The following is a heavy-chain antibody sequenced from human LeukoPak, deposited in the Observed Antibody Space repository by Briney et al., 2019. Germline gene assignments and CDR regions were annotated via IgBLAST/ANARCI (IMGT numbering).Heavy chain of an antibody. CDR3: ARGGKNYQLPPDY. CDR2: IIPILGIA. V-gene: IGHV1-69*04. J-gene: IGHJ4*02. Sequence: SVKVSCKASGYTFTNYGISWVRQAPGQGLEWMGRIIPILGIANYAQKFQGRVTITADKSTSTAYMELSSLRSEDTAVYYCARGGKNYQLPPDYRGQGTLVTVSS. CDR1: GYTFTNYG. D-gene: IGHD2-2*01.